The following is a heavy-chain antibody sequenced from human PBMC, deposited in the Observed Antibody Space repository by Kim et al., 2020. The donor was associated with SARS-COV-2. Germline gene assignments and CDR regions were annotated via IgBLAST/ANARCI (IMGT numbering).Heavy chain of an antibody. D-gene: IGHD6-19*01. CDR1: GFTLSSYW. CDR2: VKQDGSEK. Sequence: GGSLRLSCAASGFTLSSYWMSWVRQAPGKGLEWVANVKQDGSEKYYVDSVKGRFTISRDNAENSLYLQMSSLRAEDTAVYYCARDLLGAVAGTSDYWGQGTLVTVSS. CDR3: ARDLLGAVAGTSDY. V-gene: IGHV3-7*01. J-gene: IGHJ4*02.